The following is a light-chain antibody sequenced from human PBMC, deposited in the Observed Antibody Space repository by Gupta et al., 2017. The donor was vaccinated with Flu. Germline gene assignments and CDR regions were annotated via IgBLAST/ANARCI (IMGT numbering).Light chain of an antibody. CDR2: EDK. J-gene: IGLJ3*02. CDR1: GGSIGSNY. V-gene: IGLV6-57*01. Sequence: NFILTQPQSVSDSPGKTVTVSCTRKGGSIGSNYVQWYQKRPDSSPTLVIYEDKQRPSGVPERFSGSIYGSSTSVSITSYRLTAEDDYYSSSMYSAPPSVLFGGGTKLTVL. CDR3: MYSAPPSVL.